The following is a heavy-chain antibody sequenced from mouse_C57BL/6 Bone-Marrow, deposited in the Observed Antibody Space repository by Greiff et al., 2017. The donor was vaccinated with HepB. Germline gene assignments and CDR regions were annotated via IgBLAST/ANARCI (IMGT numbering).Heavy chain of an antibody. CDR2: IYPRSGNT. CDR1: GYTFTSYG. CDR3: AGYFDV. Sequence: VKLMESGAELARPGASVKLSCKASGYTFTSYGISWVKQRTGQGLEWIGEIYPRSGNTYYNEKFKGKATLTADKSSSTAYMELRSLTSEDSAVYFCAGYFDVWGTGTTVTVSS. V-gene: IGHV1-81*01. J-gene: IGHJ1*03.